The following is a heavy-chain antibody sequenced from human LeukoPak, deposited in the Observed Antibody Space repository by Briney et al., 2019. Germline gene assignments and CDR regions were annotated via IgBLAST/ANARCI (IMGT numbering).Heavy chain of an antibody. CDR2: IIPIIGTA. CDR1: GGTFSSYA. D-gene: IGHD3-9*01. J-gene: IGHJ5*02. Sequence: ASVKVSCKASGGTFSSYAISWVRQVPGQGLEWMGGIIPIIGTANYAQKFQGRVTITADESTSTAYMELSSLRSEDTAVYYCAKDVFELRYFDGWFDPWGQGTLVTVSS. CDR3: AKDVFELRYFDGWFDP. V-gene: IGHV1-69*13.